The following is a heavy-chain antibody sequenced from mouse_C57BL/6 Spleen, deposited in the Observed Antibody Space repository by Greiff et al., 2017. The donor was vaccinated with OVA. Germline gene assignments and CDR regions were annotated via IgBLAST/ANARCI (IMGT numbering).Heavy chain of an antibody. J-gene: IGHJ3*01. CDR3: ARGDSSGSSWFAY. CDR1: GYPFSSYW. V-gene: IGHV1-80*01. CDR2: IYPGDGDT. Sequence: VQLVESGAELVKPGASVKISCKASGYPFSSYWMNWVKQRPGKGLEWIGQIYPGDGDTNYNGKFKGKATLTADKSSSTAYMQLSSLTSEDSAVYFCARGDSSGSSWFAYWGQGTLVTVSA. D-gene: IGHD3-2*02.